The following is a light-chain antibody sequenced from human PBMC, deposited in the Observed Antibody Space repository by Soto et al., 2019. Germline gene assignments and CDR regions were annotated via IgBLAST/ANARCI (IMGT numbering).Light chain of an antibody. CDR1: QSITTW. V-gene: IGKV1-5*03. CDR2: KAT. J-gene: IGKJ2*01. CDR3: QRYNDYQYI. Sequence: DIQMTQSPSTLSASVGDRVTITCRASQSITTWLAWYQQKPGKAPKLLIYKATNLQSGVPSRFSGSVSGTEFSLTISSLQPDDFATDYCQRYNDYQYIFGQGTKLEIK.